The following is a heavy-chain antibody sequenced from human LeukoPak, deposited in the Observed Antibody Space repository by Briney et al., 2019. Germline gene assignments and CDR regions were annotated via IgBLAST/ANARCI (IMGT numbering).Heavy chain of an antibody. Sequence: SETLSLTCTVSGYSISSGYYWGWIRQPPGKGLEWIGSIHHSGSTYYNPSLKSRVTISVDTSKNQFSLKVNSVTAADTAMYYCARDRAEWFGEGYWGQGTLVTVSS. V-gene: IGHV4-38-2*02. J-gene: IGHJ4*02. CDR2: IHHSGST. CDR1: GYSISSGYY. D-gene: IGHD3-10*01. CDR3: ARDRAEWFGEGY.